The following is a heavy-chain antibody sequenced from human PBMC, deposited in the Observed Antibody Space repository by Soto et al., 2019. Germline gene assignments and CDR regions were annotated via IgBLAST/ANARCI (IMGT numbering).Heavy chain of an antibody. J-gene: IGHJ4*02. V-gene: IGHV4-31*03. Sequence: TVAGGNSVDGGGCCSWIKKHPGKGLEWIGYIYYSGSTYYNPSLKSRVTISVDTSKKQFSLKLSSVTAADTAVYFCARDRGYESSLGLYYWGQGTLVTVSS. CDR3: ARDRGYESSLGLYY. CDR2: IYYSGST. D-gene: IGHD3-22*01. CDR1: GGNSVDGGGC.